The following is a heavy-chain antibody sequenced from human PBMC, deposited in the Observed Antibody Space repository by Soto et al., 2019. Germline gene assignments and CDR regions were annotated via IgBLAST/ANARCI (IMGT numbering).Heavy chain of an antibody. CDR2: TRKKANSYTT. CDR3: ARVGSSWYYLDY. CDR1: ELTFIYHY. J-gene: IGHJ4*02. Sequence: HSCTPSELTFIYHYMDWVSKTPGKGLEWVGRTRKKANSYTTEYAASVKGRFTISRDDSKNSLYLQMNSLKTEDTAVYYCARVGSSWYYLDYWGQGTLVIVSS. V-gene: IGHV3-72*01. D-gene: IGHD6-13*01.